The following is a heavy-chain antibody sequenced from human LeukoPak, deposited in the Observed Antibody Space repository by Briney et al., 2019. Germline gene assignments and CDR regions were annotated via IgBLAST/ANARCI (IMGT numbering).Heavy chain of an antibody. CDR3: ARPANGIAAAFIY. CDR1: GYSFTSYW. V-gene: IGHV5-51*01. Sequence: GESLQISCQGSGYSFTSYWIGWVRQMPGKGLEWMGIIYPGDSNTRYSPSFQGQVTISADKSISTAYLQWSSLKASDTAMYYCARPANGIAAAFIYWGQGTLVTVSS. J-gene: IGHJ4*02. D-gene: IGHD6-13*01. CDR2: IYPGDSNT.